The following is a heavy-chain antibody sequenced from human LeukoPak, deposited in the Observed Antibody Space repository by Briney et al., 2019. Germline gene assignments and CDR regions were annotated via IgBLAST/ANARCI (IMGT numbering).Heavy chain of an antibody. CDR2: IIPIFGTA. Sequence: SVKVSCKASGGTFSSYAISWVRQAPGQGLEWMGGIIPIFGTANYAQKFQGRVTITADESTSTAYMELSSLRSEDTAVYHCARDVELVPRYNWFDPWGQGTLVTVSS. J-gene: IGHJ5*02. D-gene: IGHD2-8*02. V-gene: IGHV1-69*13. CDR1: GGTFSSYA. CDR3: ARDVELVPRYNWFDP.